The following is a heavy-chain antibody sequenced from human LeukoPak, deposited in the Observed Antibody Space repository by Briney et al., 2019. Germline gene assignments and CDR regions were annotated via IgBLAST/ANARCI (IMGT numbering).Heavy chain of an antibody. CDR1: GFTFSSYA. J-gene: IGHJ4*02. CDR2: ISYDGSNK. D-gene: IGHD3-22*01. V-gene: IGHV3-30-3*01. Sequence: PGGSLRLSWAASGFTFSSYAMHWVRQAPGKGLEWVAVISYDGSNKYYADSVKGRFTISRDNSKNTLYLQMNSLRAEDTAVYYCARDVYYYDSSGYYDYWGQGTLVTVSS. CDR3: ARDVYYYDSSGYYDY.